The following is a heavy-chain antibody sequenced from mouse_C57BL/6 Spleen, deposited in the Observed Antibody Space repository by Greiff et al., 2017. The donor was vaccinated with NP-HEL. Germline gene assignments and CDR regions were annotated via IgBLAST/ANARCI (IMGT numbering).Heavy chain of an antibody. D-gene: IGHD1-1*02. J-gene: IGHJ2*01. Sequence: EVKLMESGGGLVKPGGSLKLSCAASGFTFSSYAMSWVRQTPEKRLEWVATISAGGSYTYYPDNVKGRFTISRDNAKNNLYLQMSHLDSEDTAMYYCANDGGLDYWGQGTTLTVSS. CDR2: ISAGGSYT. CDR1: GFTFSSYA. CDR3: ANDGGLDY. V-gene: IGHV5-4*03.